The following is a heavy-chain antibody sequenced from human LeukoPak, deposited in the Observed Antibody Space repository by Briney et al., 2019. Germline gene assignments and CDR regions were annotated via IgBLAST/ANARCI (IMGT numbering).Heavy chain of an antibody. D-gene: IGHD1-26*01. CDR1: GYTFTNYG. V-gene: IGHV1-18*01. Sequence: ASVKVSCKASGYTFTNYGVSWVRQAPGQGLEWMGWISAYNGYTNYAQKFQFRVTMTTDTSTSTAYMELRSLTSDDTAVYFCARVFFGVGATVPFDYWGQGTLVTVSS. CDR2: ISAYNGYT. CDR3: ARVFFGVGATVPFDY. J-gene: IGHJ4*01.